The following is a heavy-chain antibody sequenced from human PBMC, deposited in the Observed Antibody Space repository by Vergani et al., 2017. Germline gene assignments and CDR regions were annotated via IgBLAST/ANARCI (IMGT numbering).Heavy chain of an antibody. V-gene: IGHV4-38-2*02. CDR2: IYHSGST. CDR3: ARLEFYYYYGMDV. Sequence: QLQESGPGLVKPSATLSLTCSVSGASISSGYYWGWIRQPPGKGLEWIGSIYHSGSTYYNPSLKSRVTISVDTSKNQFSLKLSSVTAADTAVYYCARLEFYYYYGMDVWGQGTTVTVSS. CDR1: GASISSGYY. J-gene: IGHJ6*02.